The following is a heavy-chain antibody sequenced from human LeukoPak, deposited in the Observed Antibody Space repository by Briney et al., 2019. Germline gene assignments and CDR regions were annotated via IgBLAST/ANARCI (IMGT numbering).Heavy chain of an antibody. D-gene: IGHD4-17*01. J-gene: IGHJ5*02. CDR1: GGSISRYY. CDR3: TRDTGTTGEVKFDP. V-gene: IGHV4-4*07. CDR2: IYTSGST. Sequence: SETLSLTCTVSGGSISRYYWSWIRQPAGKGVEWIGRIYTSGSTTYNPSLKSRVTMSVDTSKSQFSLNLMSVTAADTAVYYCTRDTGTTGEVKFDPWGQGTLVTVSS.